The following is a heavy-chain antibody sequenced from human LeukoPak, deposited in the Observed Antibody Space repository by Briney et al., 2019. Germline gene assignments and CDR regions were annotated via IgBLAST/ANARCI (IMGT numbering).Heavy chain of an antibody. D-gene: IGHD3-10*01. V-gene: IGHV5-51*01. CDR3: ATVPSLVRGVAFDY. CDR1: GYTFTSYW. J-gene: IGHJ4*02. CDR2: IYPGDSHT. Sequence: GESLKISCKASGYTFTSYWIGWVRQMSGKGLEWMGLIYPGDSHTIYSPSFQGQVTISADKSTSTAYLQWSSLKASDTAMYYCATVPSLVRGVAFDYWGQGTLVTVSS.